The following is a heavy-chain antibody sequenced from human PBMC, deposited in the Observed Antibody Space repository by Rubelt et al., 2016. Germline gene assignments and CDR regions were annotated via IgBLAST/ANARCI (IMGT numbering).Heavy chain of an antibody. Sequence: QVQLQESGPGLVKPSETLPLTCSVSGDSVNRNYWSWIRQAPDKGLEWIGYIYYIGSTNYNPSLKSRVTVSIDTSKNQFPRARTSGADAETSGYYCAGWSTKTVAVDFWGQGILVTVSS. CDR1: GDSVNRNY. CDR3: AGWSTKTVAVDF. D-gene: IGHD2-8*02. J-gene: IGHJ4*02. V-gene: IGHV4-59*02. CDR2: IYYIGST.